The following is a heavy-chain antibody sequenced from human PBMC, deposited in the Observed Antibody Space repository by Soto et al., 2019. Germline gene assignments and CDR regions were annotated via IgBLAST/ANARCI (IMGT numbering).Heavy chain of an antibody. J-gene: IGHJ5*02. CDR3: ARESRITIFGVVIDWFDP. Sequence: ASVKVSCKASGYTSTSYYMHWVRQAPGQGHEWMGIINPSGGSTSYAQKFQGRVTMTRDTSTSTVYMELSSLRSEDTAVYYCARESRITIFGVVIDWFDPWGQGTLVTVSS. D-gene: IGHD3-3*01. CDR2: INPSGGST. CDR1: GYTSTSYY. V-gene: IGHV1-46*01.